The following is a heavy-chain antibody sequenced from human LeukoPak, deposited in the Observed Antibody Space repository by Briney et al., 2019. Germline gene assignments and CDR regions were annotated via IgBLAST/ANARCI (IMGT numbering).Heavy chain of an antibody. CDR2: IYTSGST. J-gene: IGHJ4*02. V-gene: IGHV4-61*02. CDR3: ARGDNSGWSNFDY. Sequence: SQTLSLTCTVSGGSISSGSYYWSWIRQPAGKGLEWIGRIYTSGSTNYNPSLKSRVTISVDTSKNQFSLKLSSVTAADTAVYYCARGDNSGWSNFDYWGQGTLVTVSS. CDR1: GGSISSGSYY. D-gene: IGHD6-19*01.